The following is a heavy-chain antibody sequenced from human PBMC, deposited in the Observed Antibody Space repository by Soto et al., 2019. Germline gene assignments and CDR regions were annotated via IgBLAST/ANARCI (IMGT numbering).Heavy chain of an antibody. Sequence: QLQLQESGSGLVKPSQTLSLTCAVSGGSISSGGYSWSWIRQPPGQGLEWIGYIYHSGSTYYNPSLKSRVTLSLDRSKKQFSLKLSSVTAAETAVYYCARGMTTVTTLDYWGQGTLVTVSS. J-gene: IGHJ4*02. V-gene: IGHV4-30-2*01. CDR2: IYHSGST. D-gene: IGHD4-17*01. CDR1: GGSISSGGYS. CDR3: ARGMTTVTTLDY.